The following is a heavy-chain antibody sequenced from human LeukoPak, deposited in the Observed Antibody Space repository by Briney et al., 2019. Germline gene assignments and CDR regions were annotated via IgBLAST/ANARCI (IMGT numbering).Heavy chain of an antibody. D-gene: IGHD6-19*01. V-gene: IGHV3-53*01. CDR3: STAYSSGWYRGYQAGSPYFQH. J-gene: IGHJ1*01. Sequence: GGSLRLSCAASGFTVSSNYMSWVRQAPGKGLEWVSVIYSGGSTYYADSVKGRFTISRDNSKNTLYLQMNSLRAEDTAVYYCSTAYSSGWYRGYQAGSPYFQHWGQGTLVTVSS. CDR1: GFTVSSNY. CDR2: IYSGGST.